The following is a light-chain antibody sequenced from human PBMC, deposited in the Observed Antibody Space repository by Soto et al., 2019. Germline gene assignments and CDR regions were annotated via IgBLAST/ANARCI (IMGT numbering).Light chain of an antibody. Sequence: DIQMTQSPSSVSASVGDRVTITCRASQPVSSWLAWYQQKPGEAPKLLIYAISSLQTGVPSRFSGSGSGTDFTLTIRSLQPEDFASYYCQEANSFTFGGGTKVEIK. V-gene: IGKV1-12*02. CDR3: QEANSFT. J-gene: IGKJ4*01. CDR1: QPVSSW. CDR2: AIS.